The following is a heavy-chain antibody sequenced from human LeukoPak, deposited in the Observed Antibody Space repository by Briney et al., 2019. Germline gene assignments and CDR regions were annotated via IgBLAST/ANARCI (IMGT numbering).Heavy chain of an antibody. CDR2: IVVGSGKT. CDR1: GFTFRSSA. CDR3: AAELDDDIMTGYSQP. D-gene: IGHD3-9*01. V-gene: IGHV1-58*02. Sequence: SVEVSCKASGFTFRSSAIQWVRQARGQRLEWIGWIVVGSGKTNYARKFQERVTITRDMSTSTAHMELSSLRSEDTAVYYCAAELDDDIMTGYSQPWGQGTLVTVSS. J-gene: IGHJ5*02.